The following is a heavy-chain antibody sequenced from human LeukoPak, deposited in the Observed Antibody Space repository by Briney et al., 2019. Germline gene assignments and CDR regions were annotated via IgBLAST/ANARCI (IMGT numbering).Heavy chain of an antibody. V-gene: IGHV3-30*02. CDR2: IQYDRTNE. Sequence: GGSLRLSCAASAFTFSSYGMHWVRQAPGKGLEWVAYIQYDRTNEQYAHSVKGRFRISRDNSNNILYLQMNSPRTEDTAVYYCAKDRCSNGIGCYYYYMEVWGKGTTVTISS. CDR3: AKDRCSNGIGCYYYYMEV. D-gene: IGHD2-8*01. J-gene: IGHJ6*03. CDR1: AFTFSSYG.